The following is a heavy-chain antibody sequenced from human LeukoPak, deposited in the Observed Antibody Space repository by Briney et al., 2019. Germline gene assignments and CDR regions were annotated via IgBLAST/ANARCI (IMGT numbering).Heavy chain of an antibody. V-gene: IGHV4-34*01. J-gene: IGHJ4*02. Sequence: PSETLSLTCAVYGGSFSGYYWSWIRQPPGKGLEWIGEINHSGSTNYNPSLKSRVTISVDTSKNQFSLKLSSVTAADTAVYYCARHERTYYFDYWGQGTLVTVSS. CDR1: GGSFSGYY. CDR3: ARHERTYYFDY. D-gene: IGHD1-1*01. CDR2: INHSGST.